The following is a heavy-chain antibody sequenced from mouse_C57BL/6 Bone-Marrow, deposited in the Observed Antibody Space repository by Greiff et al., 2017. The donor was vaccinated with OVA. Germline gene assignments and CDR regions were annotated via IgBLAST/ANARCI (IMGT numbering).Heavy chain of an antibody. D-gene: IGHD2-4*01. J-gene: IGHJ4*01. CDR3: ARDYDYDEDYAMDY. V-gene: IGHV1-22*01. Sequence: EVQVVESGPELVKPGASVKMSCKASGYTFTDYNMHWVKQSHGKSLEWIGYINPNNGGTSYNQKFKGKATLTVNKSSSTAYMELRSLTSEDSAVYYCARDYDYDEDYAMDYWGQGTSVTVSS. CDR2: INPNNGGT. CDR1: GYTFTDYN.